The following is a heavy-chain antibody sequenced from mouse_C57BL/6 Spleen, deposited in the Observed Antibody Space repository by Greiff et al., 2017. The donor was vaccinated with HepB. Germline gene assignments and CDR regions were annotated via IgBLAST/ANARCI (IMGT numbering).Heavy chain of an antibody. CDR1: GFTFSDYG. CDR2: ISSGSSTI. Sequence: EVKLVESGGGLVKPGGSLKLSCAASGFTFSDYGMHWVRQAPEKGLEWVAYISSGSSTIYYADTVKGRFTISRDNAKNTLFLQMTSLRSEDTAMYYCARGRSLAYWGQGTLVTVSA. CDR3: ARGRSLAY. J-gene: IGHJ3*01. V-gene: IGHV5-17*01.